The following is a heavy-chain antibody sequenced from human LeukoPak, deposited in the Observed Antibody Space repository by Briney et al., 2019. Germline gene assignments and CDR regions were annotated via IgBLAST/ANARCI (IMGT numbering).Heavy chain of an antibody. CDR1: GFTFSNYYM. J-gene: IGHJ3*02. CDR3: ARDQLLTQGVGSAFDI. D-gene: IGHD5-24*01. CDR2: IYHSGST. V-gene: IGHV4-4*02. Sequence: PGGSLRLSCAASGFTFSNYYMSWVRQPPGKGLEWIGEIYHSGSTNYNPSLKSRVTISVDKSKNQFSLKLSSVTAADTAVYYCARDQLLTQGVGSAFDIWGQGTMVTVSS.